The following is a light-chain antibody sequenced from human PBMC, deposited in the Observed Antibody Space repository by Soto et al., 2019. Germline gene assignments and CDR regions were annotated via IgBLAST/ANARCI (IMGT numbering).Light chain of an antibody. V-gene: IGKV3-15*01. Sequence: EIVMTQSPATLSVSPGERATLSCRASQSVSSNLAWYQQKPGQAPRLLIYGASTRATGIPARFSGSGSGTEFTLTISSLQSEDFAVYYCQQSVESPYTFGPGTKLEIK. CDR3: QQSVESPYT. CDR1: QSVSSN. J-gene: IGKJ2*01. CDR2: GAS.